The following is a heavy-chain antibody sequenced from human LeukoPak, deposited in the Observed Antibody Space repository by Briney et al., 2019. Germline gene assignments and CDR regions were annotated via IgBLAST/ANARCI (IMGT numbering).Heavy chain of an antibody. CDR2: IYYSGRS. CDR1: GGSVSSGSYY. D-gene: IGHD3-10*01. CDR3: ASSLDYGSGSDGNPDY. J-gene: IGHJ4*02. Sequence: SETLSLTCTVSGGSVSSGSYYCSWIRQPPGKGLEWIGYIYYSGRSNYNPSLKSRVPISVATSKNQFSLKLSSVTAADTAVYYCASSLDYGSGSDGNPDYWGQGTLVTVSS. V-gene: IGHV4-61*01.